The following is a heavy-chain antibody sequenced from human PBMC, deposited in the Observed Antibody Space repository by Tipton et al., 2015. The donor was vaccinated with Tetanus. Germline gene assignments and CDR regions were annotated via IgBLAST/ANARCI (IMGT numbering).Heavy chain of an antibody. D-gene: IGHD3-22*01. J-gene: IGHJ6*02. CDR2: IDPNSGGT. V-gene: IGHV1-2*02. Sequence: QLVQSGAEVKKPGASVKVSCKASGYTFTGYYIYWVRQAPGQGLEWMGWIDPNSGGTVYAQKFQGRVTMTRDTSISTACMELRSLRSDGTAVYYCARDRGDYIYYGMDVWGPGTTVTVS. CDR1: GYTFTGYY. CDR3: ARDRGDYIYYGMDV.